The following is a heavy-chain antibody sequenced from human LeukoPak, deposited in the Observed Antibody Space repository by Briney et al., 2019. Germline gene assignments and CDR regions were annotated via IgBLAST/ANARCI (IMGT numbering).Heavy chain of an antibody. V-gene: IGHV3-48*01. Sequence: GGSLRLSCAASGFTFSSDSMNWVRQAPGKGLEWVSYISSSSSTIYYADSVKGRFTISRDNAKNSLYLQMNSLRAEDTAVYYCAREEALSGWYRELFWGQGTLVTVSS. J-gene: IGHJ4*02. CDR2: ISSSSSTI. CDR1: GFTFSSDS. D-gene: IGHD6-19*01. CDR3: AREEALSGWYRELF.